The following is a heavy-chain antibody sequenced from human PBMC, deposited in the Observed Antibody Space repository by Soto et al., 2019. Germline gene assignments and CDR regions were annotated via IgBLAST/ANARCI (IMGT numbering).Heavy chain of an antibody. CDR1: GFTFSNYW. CDR2: INTDGSTT. J-gene: IGHJ4*02. Sequence: EVQLVESGGGLVQPGGSLRLSCAASGFTFSNYWMHWVRQAPGKGPVWVSRINTDGSTTNYADSVKGRFTISRDNAKNTFYLQTNSLGAEDTAVYYCPRDLGGCASHWGQGTSVTVSS. CDR3: PRDLGGCASH. D-gene: IGHD1-26*01. V-gene: IGHV3-74*01.